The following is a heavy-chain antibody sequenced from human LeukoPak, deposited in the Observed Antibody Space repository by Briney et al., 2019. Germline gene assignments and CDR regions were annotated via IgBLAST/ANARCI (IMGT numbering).Heavy chain of an antibody. J-gene: IGHJ5*02. CDR2: IYYSGST. V-gene: IGHV4-30-4*08. D-gene: IGHD6-19*01. Sequence: PSQTLSLTCTVSCGSISSGDYYWRWIRQPPGKGLEWIGYIYYSGSTYYNPSLKSRVTISVDTSKNQFSLKLSSVTAADTAVYYCAGSSGWFYNWFDPWGQGTLVTVSS. CDR1: CGSISSGDYY. CDR3: AGSSGWFYNWFDP.